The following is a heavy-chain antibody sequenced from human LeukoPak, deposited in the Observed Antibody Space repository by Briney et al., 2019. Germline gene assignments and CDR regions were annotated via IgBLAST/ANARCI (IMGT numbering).Heavy chain of an antibody. Sequence: NPSETLSLTCTVSGGSISSSSYYWGWIRQPLGKGLEWIGSIYYSGSTYYNPSLKSRVTISVDTSKNQFSLKLSSVTAADTAVYYCASGRGRYGYSYGYVHSQLDYWGQGTLVTVSS. CDR1: GGSISSSSYY. CDR3: ASGRGRYGYSYGYVHSQLDY. V-gene: IGHV4-39*01. J-gene: IGHJ4*02. CDR2: IYYSGST. D-gene: IGHD5-18*01.